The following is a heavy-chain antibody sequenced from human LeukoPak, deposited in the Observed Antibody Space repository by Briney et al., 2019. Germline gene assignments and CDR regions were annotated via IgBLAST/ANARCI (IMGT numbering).Heavy chain of an antibody. D-gene: IGHD6-13*01. CDR1: GFTFSSYA. CDR3: ARPIAAAGTNDY. CDR2: ISGSGGST. J-gene: IGHJ4*02. Sequence: GGSLRLSCAASGFTFSSYAMSWVRQAPGKGLEWVSAISGSGGSTYYADSVKGRFTISRDNSKNTLYLQMNSLRAEDTAVYYCARPIAAAGTNDYWGQGTLVTVSS. V-gene: IGHV3-23*01.